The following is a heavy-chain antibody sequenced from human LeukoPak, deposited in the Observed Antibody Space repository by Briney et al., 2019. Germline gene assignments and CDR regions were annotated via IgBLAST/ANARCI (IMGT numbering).Heavy chain of an antibody. CDR1: GFTLSNFP. CDR2: ITGRGGGT. CDR3: AKDDIASVDRY. D-gene: IGHD2-15*01. Sequence: GGSLRLSCAASGFTLSNFPMFWVRQAPGKGLEWVSAITGRGGGTYYAVSVKGRFPISRDNSKNALYLEMHSVRAEYTGIYYCAKDDIASVDRYWGLGTLVTVSS. V-gene: IGHV3-23*01. J-gene: IGHJ4*02.